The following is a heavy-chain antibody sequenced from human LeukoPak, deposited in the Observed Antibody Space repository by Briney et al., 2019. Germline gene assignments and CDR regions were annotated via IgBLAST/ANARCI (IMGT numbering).Heavy chain of an antibody. CDR3: ARDGSVSSFNWFDP. D-gene: IGHD6-13*01. CDR1: GFTFSSYW. V-gene: IGHV3-74*01. J-gene: IGHJ5*02. CDR2: INSDGSNT. Sequence: GGSLRLSCAASGFTFSSYWMHWVRQAPGKGLVWVSRINSDGSNTSYADSVKGRFMISRDNAKNTLYLQMNRLRAEDTAVYYCARDGSVSSFNWFDPWGQGTLVTVSS.